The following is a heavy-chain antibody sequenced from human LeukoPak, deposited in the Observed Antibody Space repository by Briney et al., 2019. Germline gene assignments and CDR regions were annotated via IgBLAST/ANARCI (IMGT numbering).Heavy chain of an antibody. D-gene: IGHD5-12*01. CDR2: ISSSGSTI. V-gene: IGHV3-48*03. CDR3: ARDLDSGYDLGY. J-gene: IGHJ4*02. CDR1: GFTFSSYE. Sequence: GGSLRLSCAASGFTFSSYEMNWVRQAPGKGLEWVSYISSSGSTIYYAGSVKGRFTISRDNAKNSLYLQMNSLRAEDTTVYYCARDLDSGYDLGYWGQGTLVTVSS.